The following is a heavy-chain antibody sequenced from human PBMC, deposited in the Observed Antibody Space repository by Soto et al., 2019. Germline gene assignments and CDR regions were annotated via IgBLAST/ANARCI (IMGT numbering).Heavy chain of an antibody. V-gene: IGHV3-66*04. Sequence: GGSLRLSCAASGFTISSNYMSWVRQAPGKGLEWVSVIYSGGSTYYADSVKGRFTISRDNSKNTLYLQMNSLRAEDTAVYYCARQAPDYGDYGFIWFDPWGQGTLVTVSS. CDR2: IYSGGST. CDR1: GFTISSNY. D-gene: IGHD4-17*01. J-gene: IGHJ5*02. CDR3: ARQAPDYGDYGFIWFDP.